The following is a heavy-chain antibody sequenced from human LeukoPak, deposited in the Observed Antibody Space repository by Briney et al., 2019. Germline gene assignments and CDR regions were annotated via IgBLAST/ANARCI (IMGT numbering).Heavy chain of an antibody. CDR3: ARGGDIVATISAFDI. CDR1: GFTFNTFN. V-gene: IGHV3-48*04. D-gene: IGHD5-12*01. CDR2: ISSSGSTI. J-gene: IGHJ3*02. Sequence: GGSLRLSCAASGFTFNTFNMNWVRQAPGKGLEWVSYISSSGSTIYYADSVKGRFTISRDNAKNSLYLQMNSLRAEDTAVYYCARGGDIVATISAFDIWGQGTMVTVSS.